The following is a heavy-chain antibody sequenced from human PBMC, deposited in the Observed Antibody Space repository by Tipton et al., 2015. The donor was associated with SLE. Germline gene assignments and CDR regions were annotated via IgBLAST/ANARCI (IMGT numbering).Heavy chain of an antibody. V-gene: IGHV4-39*07. Sequence: GLVKPSETLSLTCAVSGGSISSSSYYWGWIRQPPGKGLEWIGTIYYSGSTYYNPSLKSRVTLSLDTSKNQFSLELTSVTAADTAVYYCVRRIPNYGSGNPNDNWFDPWGQGTLVTASS. CDR3: VRRIPNYGSGNPNDNWFDP. J-gene: IGHJ5*02. CDR1: GGSISSSSYY. CDR2: IYYSGST. D-gene: IGHD3-10*01.